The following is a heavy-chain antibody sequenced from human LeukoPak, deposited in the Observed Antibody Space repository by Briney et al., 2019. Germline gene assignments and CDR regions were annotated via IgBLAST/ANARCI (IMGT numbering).Heavy chain of an antibody. D-gene: IGHD1-26*01. J-gene: IGHJ4*02. Sequence: VGSLRLSCAASGFTFSSYAMSWVRQAPGKGLEWVSAVSGSGGSTYYADSVKGRFTISRDNSKTTLYLQMNSLRAEDTAVYYCAKGSYSGSYFDVFRRGGRYYFDYWGQGTLVTVSS. CDR2: VSGSGGST. V-gene: IGHV3-23*01. CDR1: GFTFSSYA. CDR3: AKGSYSGSYFDVFRRGGRYYFDY.